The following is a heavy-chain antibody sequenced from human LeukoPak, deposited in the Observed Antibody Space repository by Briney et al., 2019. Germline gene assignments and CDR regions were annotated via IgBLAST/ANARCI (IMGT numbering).Heavy chain of an antibody. Sequence: GGSLRLSCAGSGFTFSSHAMNWVRQAPGKGLEWVSVISGSGDNTYYAGSVKGRFTISRDNSKNTMYLQMNSLRAEDTAVYYCARDFTGSGYYMDVWGKGTTVTVSS. V-gene: IGHV3-23*01. D-gene: IGHD3-10*01. J-gene: IGHJ6*03. CDR1: GFTFSSHA. CDR2: ISGSGDNT. CDR3: ARDFTGSGYYMDV.